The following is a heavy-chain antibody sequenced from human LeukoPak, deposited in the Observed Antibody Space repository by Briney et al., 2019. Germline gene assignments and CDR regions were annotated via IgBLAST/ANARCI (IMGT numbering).Heavy chain of an antibody. CDR2: IYNSESI. Sequence: TSETLSLTCTVSGASFSGFYWTWIRQAPGKGLEWIGNIYNSESIEYNPSLKSRATISVDASKNQFSLRLSSVTAADTAVYYCARDWWLGSPSLQGHFYGLDVWGHGTTVTVSS. J-gene: IGHJ6*02. CDR3: ARDWWLGSPSLQGHFYGLDV. CDR1: GASFSGFY. V-gene: IGHV4-59*01. D-gene: IGHD2-2*01.